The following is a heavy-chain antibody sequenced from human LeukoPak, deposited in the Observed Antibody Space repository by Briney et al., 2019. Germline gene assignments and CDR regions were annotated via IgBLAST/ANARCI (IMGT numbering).Heavy chain of an antibody. CDR2: IYYDGGSG. J-gene: IGHJ1*01. V-gene: IGHV3-23*03. Sequence: YXXNXARQAPGXGLXGVSSIYYDGGSGHYADSMKGRFTISRXXSKXTLFVDLNSLRGGDTAVYYCXXXXXXXXLSXGQXXXXTVS. CDR1: YX. CDR3: XXXXXXXXLS.